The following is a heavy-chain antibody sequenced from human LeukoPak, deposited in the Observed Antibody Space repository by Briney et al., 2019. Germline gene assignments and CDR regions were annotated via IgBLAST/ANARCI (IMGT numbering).Heavy chain of an antibody. CDR2: ISAYNGNT. Sequence: GASVKVSCKTSGYTFNSYGISWVRQAPGQGLEWMGWISAYNGNTNYAQRFQGRVTMTTDTSTSTAYMELWNLRSDDTAVSYCARDMYYYSRTGFDPWGQGTLVTVSS. CDR1: GYTFNSYG. J-gene: IGHJ5*02. D-gene: IGHD3-10*01. V-gene: IGHV1-18*01. CDR3: ARDMYYYSRTGFDP.